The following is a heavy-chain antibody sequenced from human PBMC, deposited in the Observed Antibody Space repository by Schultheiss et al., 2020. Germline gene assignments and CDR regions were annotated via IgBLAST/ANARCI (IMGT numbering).Heavy chain of an antibody. CDR3: ARDNGDRPYDY. J-gene: IGHJ4*02. CDR2: IYYSGST. V-gene: IGHV4-59*01. D-gene: IGHD4-17*01. CDR1: GGSFSGYY. Sequence: SETLSLTCAVYGGSFSGYYWSWIRQPPGKGLEWIGSIYYSGSTNYNPSLKSRVTISVDTSKNQFSLKLSSVTAADTAVYYCARDNGDRPYDYWGQGTLVTVSS.